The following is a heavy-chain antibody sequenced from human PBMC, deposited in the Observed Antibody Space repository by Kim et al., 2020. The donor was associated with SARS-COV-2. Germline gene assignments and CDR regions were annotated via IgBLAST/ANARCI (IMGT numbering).Heavy chain of an antibody. CDR3: TRGGGGYSPFDY. J-gene: IGHJ4*02. V-gene: IGHV3-23*01. Sequence: GGSLRLSCAASGFTFSSYAMSWVRQAPGKGLEWVSVVSGGGDSTWYADSVKGRFTITRDTSTNTLYLQMYSLRAEDSALYFCTRGGGGYSPFDYWGQGTLVTVSS. D-gene: IGHD1-26*01. CDR1: GFTFSSYA. CDR2: VSGGGDST.